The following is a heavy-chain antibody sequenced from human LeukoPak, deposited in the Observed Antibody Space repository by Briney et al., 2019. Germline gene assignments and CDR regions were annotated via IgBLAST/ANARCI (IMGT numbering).Heavy chain of an antibody. D-gene: IGHD5-24*01. CDR3: ARGARAGYNLEPFDY. CDR1: GGSMSSYY. CDR2: IYYSGST. Sequence: SETLSLTCTVSGGSMSSYYWSWIRQPPGKGLEWIGYIYYSGSTKYNPSLKSRATISVDTSKNQFSLKLSSVTAADTAVYYCARGARAGYNLEPFDYWGQGALVTVSS. V-gene: IGHV4-59*08. J-gene: IGHJ4*02.